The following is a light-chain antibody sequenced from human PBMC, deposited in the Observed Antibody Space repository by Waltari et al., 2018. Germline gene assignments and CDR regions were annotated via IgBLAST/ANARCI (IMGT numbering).Light chain of an antibody. CDR3: MIWHSSACV. CDR2: YKSEPDK. Sequence: QAVLTQPSSLSASPGASASLTCTLRSGINVGTYRIYWYQQKPGSPPQYLLRYKSEPDKQPGSPPRNTPGYKSDSDRQQGSGVPGRFSGSKDASANAGILLISGLQSEDEADYYCMIWHSSACVFGTGTRVTVL. CDR1: SGINVGTYR. V-gene: IGLV5-45*02. J-gene: IGLJ1*01.